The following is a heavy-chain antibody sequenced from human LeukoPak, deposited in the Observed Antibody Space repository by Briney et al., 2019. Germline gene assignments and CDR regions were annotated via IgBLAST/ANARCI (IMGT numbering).Heavy chain of an antibody. CDR3: AKLAVAGREDVDY. Sequence: GGSLRLSCAASGFTFSSYAMTWVRQPPGKGLEWVSAISGGGGSTYYADSVKGRFTISRDNSKNTLYLQMNSLRAEDTAIYYCAKLAVAGREDVDYWGQGTLVTVSS. CDR1: GFTFSSYA. J-gene: IGHJ4*02. CDR2: ISGGGGST. D-gene: IGHD6-19*01. V-gene: IGHV3-23*01.